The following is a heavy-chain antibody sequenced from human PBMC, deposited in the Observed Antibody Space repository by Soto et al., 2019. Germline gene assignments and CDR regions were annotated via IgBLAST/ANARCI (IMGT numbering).Heavy chain of an antibody. V-gene: IGHV4-39*01. D-gene: IGHD3-3*01. CDR1: GGPLISSIYY. CDR2: TYYSGSA. Sequence: SETLSLTCTVSGGPLISSIYYWGWIRQPPGKGLEWIGSTYYSGSANYNPSLKSRVTISVDTSKNQFSLELSSLTAADTAVYYCARHGDFWSGSQGYNWFDPWGQGTLVTVS. CDR3: ARHGDFWSGSQGYNWFDP. J-gene: IGHJ5*02.